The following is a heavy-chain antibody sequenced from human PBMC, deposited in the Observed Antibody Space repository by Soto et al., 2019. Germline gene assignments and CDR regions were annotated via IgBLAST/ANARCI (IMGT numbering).Heavy chain of an antibody. CDR1: GYTFTSYD. Sequence: QVQLVQSGAEVKKPGASVKVSCKASGYTFTSYDINWVRQATGQGLEWMGWMNTNSGNTGYAQKFQGRVTMTRNTSISKAYMELRSLRSEDTAVYYCAREHSSSWRFDYWGQGTLVTVSS. D-gene: IGHD6-13*01. J-gene: IGHJ4*02. CDR2: MNTNSGNT. V-gene: IGHV1-8*01. CDR3: AREHSSSWRFDY.